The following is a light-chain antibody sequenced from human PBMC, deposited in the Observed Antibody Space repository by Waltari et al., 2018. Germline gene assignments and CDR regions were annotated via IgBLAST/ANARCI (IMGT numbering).Light chain of an antibody. Sequence: IVLTQSPATLSLSPGERAILSCRASQSVRGSLAWYQQKPGQAPRPLIFAASKRARGIPARFRGSGSGTDFTLTISGLESEDFAVYFCQQRTNWPGVTFGGGTKVEIK. CDR3: QQRTNWPGVT. CDR1: QSVRGS. CDR2: AAS. J-gene: IGKJ4*01. V-gene: IGKV3-11*01.